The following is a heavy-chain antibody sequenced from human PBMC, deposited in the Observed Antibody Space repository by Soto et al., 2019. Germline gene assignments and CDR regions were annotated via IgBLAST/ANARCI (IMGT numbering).Heavy chain of an antibody. CDR2: INGDGGTT. V-gene: IGHV3-74*01. J-gene: IGHJ4*02. D-gene: IGHD3-10*01. Sequence: GGSLRLSCAASGFTFSSYWMHWVRQAPGKGLVWVSRINGDGGTTHYADSVKGRFTISRDNAKNVLYLQMNSLRAEDTAVYYCVRDLYGPGYWGQGTVVTVSS. CDR1: GFTFSSYW. CDR3: VRDLYGPGY.